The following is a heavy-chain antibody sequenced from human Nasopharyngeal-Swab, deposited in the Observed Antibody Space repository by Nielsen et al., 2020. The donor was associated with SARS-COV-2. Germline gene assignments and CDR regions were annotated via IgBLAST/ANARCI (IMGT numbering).Heavy chain of an antibody. V-gene: IGHV4-59*01. CDR3: ARGGGLGYYDFWSGYSQTSDAFDI. CDR2: IYYSGST. D-gene: IGHD3-3*01. J-gene: IGHJ3*02. CDR1: GGSISSYC. Sequence: SETLSLTCTVSGGSISSYCWSWIRQPPGKGLEWIGYIYYSGSTNYNPSLKSRVTISVDTSKNQFSLKLGSVTAADTAVYYCARGGGLGYYDFWSGYSQTSDAFDIWGQGTMVTVSS.